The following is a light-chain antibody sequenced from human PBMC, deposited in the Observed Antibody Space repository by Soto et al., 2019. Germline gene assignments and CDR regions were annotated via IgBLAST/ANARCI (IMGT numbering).Light chain of an antibody. CDR1: QSISSS. V-gene: IGKV1-5*03. CDR2: KAS. J-gene: IGKJ5*01. CDR3: QQRSNWPIT. Sequence: DIQMTQSPSSLSASVGDRVIITCRARQSISSSLAWYQQKPGKAPKLLIYKASTLKSGVPSRFSGSGSGTEFTLSISSLQPEDFATYYCQQRSNWPITFGQGTRLEI.